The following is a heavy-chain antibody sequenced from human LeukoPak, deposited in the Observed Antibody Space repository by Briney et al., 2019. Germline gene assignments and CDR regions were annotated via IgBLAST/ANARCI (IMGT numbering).Heavy chain of an antibody. Sequence: ASVKVSCKASGYPFTSSYIHWVRQAPGQGLEWMEILNPSAGRTVYAQDFQGRVTMTRDVSTSTVYMELSSLTSEDTAVYYCASETEYYGSGSPFHYWGQGTLVTVSS. CDR2: LNPSAGRT. V-gene: IGHV1-46*01. J-gene: IGHJ4*02. CDR3: ASETEYYGSGSPFHY. D-gene: IGHD3-10*01. CDR1: GYPFTSSY.